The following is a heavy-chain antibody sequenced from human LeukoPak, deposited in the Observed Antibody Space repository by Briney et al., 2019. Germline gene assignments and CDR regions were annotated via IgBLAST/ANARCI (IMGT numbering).Heavy chain of an antibody. CDR2: INPNSGGT. Sequence: ASVKVSCKASGYTFSVYYMHWVRQAPGQGLEWMGWINPNSGGTNYAQKFQGRFTMTRDTSISTAYMELAGLRSDDTAVYYCARDPAQSYYMDVWGKGTTVTVSS. V-gene: IGHV1-2*02. J-gene: IGHJ6*03. CDR3: ARDPAQSYYMDV. CDR1: GYTFSVYY.